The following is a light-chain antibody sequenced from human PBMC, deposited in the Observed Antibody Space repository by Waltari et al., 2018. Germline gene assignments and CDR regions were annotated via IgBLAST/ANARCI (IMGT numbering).Light chain of an antibody. J-gene: IGLJ2*01. V-gene: IGLV2-23*02. CDR3: CSYTSIGPVL. Sequence: QSALTQPASVSGPPGQSIAISCIGPSSHVGANNFLSWYQQHPGRAPKLMIHEVTKRPSGVSTRFSGSKSGNTASLTISGLQAEDEADYYCCSYTSIGPVLIGGGTKVTVL. CDR1: SSHVGANNF. CDR2: EVT.